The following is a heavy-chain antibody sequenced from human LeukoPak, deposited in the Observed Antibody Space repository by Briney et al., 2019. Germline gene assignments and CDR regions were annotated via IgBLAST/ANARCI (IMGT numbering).Heavy chain of an antibody. CDR1: GFTFSSYA. CDR3: TMTRKMDY. J-gene: IGHJ4*02. V-gene: IGHV3-30*04. D-gene: IGHD3-22*01. CDR2: ISYDGSNK. Sequence: GRSLILSCAASGFTFSSYAMHWVRQAPGKGLEWVAVISYDGSNKYYADSVKGRFTISRDNSKNTLYLQMNSLRAEDTAVYYCTMTRKMDYWGQGTLATVSS.